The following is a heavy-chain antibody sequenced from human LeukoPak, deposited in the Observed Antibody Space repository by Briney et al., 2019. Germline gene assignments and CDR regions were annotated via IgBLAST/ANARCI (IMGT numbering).Heavy chain of an antibody. J-gene: IGHJ4*02. CDR1: GYSISSGYY. CDR3: ARGVAVAVDY. CDR2: IYRSGST. D-gene: IGHD6-19*01. V-gene: IGHV4-38-2*02. Sequence: SETLSLTCTVSGYSISSGYYWGWIRQPPGKGLEWIGSIYRSGSTYYNPSLKSRVTISVDTSKNQFSLKLSSVTAADTAVYYCARGVAVAVDYWGQGTLVTVSS.